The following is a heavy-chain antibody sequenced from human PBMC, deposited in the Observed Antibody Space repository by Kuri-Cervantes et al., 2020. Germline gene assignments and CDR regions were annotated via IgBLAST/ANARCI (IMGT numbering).Heavy chain of an antibody. CDR3: ARGDSYFDY. CDR1: GGTFSTYA. CDR2: IIPIFGTT. V-gene: IGHV1-69*05. D-gene: IGHD2-21*01. Sequence: SVKVSCKASGGTFSTYAINWVRQAPGQGLEWMGGIIPIFGTTNYAQRFQGRVTITTDESTSTAYMELSSLRSGDTARYYCARGDSYFDYCCQGTLVTVSS. J-gene: IGHJ4*02.